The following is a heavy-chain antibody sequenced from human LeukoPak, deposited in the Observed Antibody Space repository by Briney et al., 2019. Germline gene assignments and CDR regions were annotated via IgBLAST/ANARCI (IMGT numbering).Heavy chain of an antibody. CDR2: IYTSGST. Sequence: PSETLSLTCTVSGGSFSTYYWSWIRQPAGMGLEWIGRIYTSGSTNYNPSLKSRVTISVDTSKKQFSLKLSSVTAADTAVYYCARETPYGSGSYPFDYWGQGILVTVSS. J-gene: IGHJ4*02. CDR3: ARETPYGSGSYPFDY. CDR1: GGSFSTYY. V-gene: IGHV4-4*07. D-gene: IGHD3-10*01.